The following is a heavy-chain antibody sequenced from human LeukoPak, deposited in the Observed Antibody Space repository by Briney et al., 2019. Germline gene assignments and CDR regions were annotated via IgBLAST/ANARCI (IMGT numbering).Heavy chain of an antibody. V-gene: IGHV1-2*02. CDR2: INPNSGGT. Sequence: ASVKVSCKASGYTFTGYYMHWVRQAPGQGLEWMGWINPNSGGTNYAQKLQGRVTMTTDTSTSTAYMELRSLRSDDTAVYYCARDKGPYSSGWYGDIWYWGQGTLVTVSS. CDR1: GYTFTGYY. CDR3: ARDKGPYSSGWYGDIWY. J-gene: IGHJ4*02. D-gene: IGHD6-19*01.